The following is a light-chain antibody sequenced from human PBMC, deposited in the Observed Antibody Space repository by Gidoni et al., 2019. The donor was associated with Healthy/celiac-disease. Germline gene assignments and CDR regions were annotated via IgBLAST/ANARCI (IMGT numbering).Light chain of an antibody. CDR3: QQYYSSWT. V-gene: IGKV4-1*01. J-gene: IGKJ1*01. Sequence: DIVMTQPPDSLAVSLGARATINCKSSQSVLYSSNNKNYLAWYQQKPGQPPKLLIYWASTRESGVPDRFSGSGSGTDFTLTISSLQAEDVAVYYCQQYYSSWTFGQGTKVEIK. CDR2: WAS. CDR1: QSVLYSSNNKNY.